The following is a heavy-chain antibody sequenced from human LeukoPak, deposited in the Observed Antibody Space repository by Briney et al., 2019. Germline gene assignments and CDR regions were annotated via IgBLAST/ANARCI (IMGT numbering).Heavy chain of an antibody. V-gene: IGHV4-30-4*01. D-gene: IGHD4-11*01. CDR1: GGFINSGDYY. J-gene: IGHJ5*02. CDR2: SYYRGSG. CDR3: ARGDYSNYVRGTWFDP. Sequence: PSETLSLTCTVSGGFINSGDYYWGWVRQPPGKGLEWIGYSYYRGSGDYHPSLRSRVTISVDTSKNQFSLTLTSVTAADTAVYYCARGDYSNYVRGTWFDPWGQGTLVAVSS.